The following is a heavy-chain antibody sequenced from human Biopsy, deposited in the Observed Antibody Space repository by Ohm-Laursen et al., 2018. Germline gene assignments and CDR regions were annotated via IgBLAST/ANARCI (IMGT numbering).Heavy chain of an antibody. J-gene: IGHJ3*02. Sequence: VTLSFTCTVSGDSINNYYWSWIRQPAGKGLEWIGRIYTSGSPNYNLSLESRVTMSVDTSKNQFSLNLRSVTAADTAVYYCARGTGRYYVYGAFDIWGQGTVVTVSS. D-gene: IGHD1-26*01. CDR2: IYTSGSP. CDR1: GDSINNYY. CDR3: ARGTGRYYVYGAFDI. V-gene: IGHV4-4*07.